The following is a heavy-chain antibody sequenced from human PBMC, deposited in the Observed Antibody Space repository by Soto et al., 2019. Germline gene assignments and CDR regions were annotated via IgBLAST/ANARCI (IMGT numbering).Heavy chain of an antibody. V-gene: IGHV3-30*03. CDR3: ARDQPYCSSTSCYYMDV. J-gene: IGHJ6*03. CDR1: GFTFSSYG. D-gene: IGHD2-2*01. CDR2: ISYDGSNK. Sequence: GGSLRLSCAASGFTFSSYGMHWVRQAPGKGLEWVAVISYDGSNKYYADSVKGRFTISRDNSKNTLYLQMNSLRAEDTAVYYCARDQPYCSSTSCYYMDVWGKGTTVTVSS.